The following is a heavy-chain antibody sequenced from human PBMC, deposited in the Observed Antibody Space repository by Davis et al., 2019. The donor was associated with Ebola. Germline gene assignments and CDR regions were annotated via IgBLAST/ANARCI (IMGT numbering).Heavy chain of an antibody. D-gene: IGHD3-3*01. Sequence: ASVKVSCKASGYTFTSYAMHWVRQAPGQRLEWMGWIDAGNGNTKYSQKFQGRVTITRDTSASTAYMELSSLRSEDTAVYYCAREEGTIFGVVIPYYFDYWGQGTLVTVSS. CDR2: IDAGNGNT. J-gene: IGHJ4*02. CDR1: GYTFTSYA. CDR3: AREEGTIFGVVIPYYFDY. V-gene: IGHV1-3*01.